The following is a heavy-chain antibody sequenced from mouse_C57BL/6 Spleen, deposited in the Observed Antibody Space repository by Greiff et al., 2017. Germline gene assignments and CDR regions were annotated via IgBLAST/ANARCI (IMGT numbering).Heavy chain of an antibody. V-gene: IGHV1-15*01. J-gene: IGHJ4*01. Sequence: QVQLQQSGAELVRPGASVTLSCKASGYNFTDYEMHWVKQTPVHGLEWIGAIDPETGGTAYNQKFKGKAILTADKSSSTAYMELRSLTSEDSAVYYGTREGGSWDAMDYWGQGTSVTVSS. CDR2: IDPETGGT. CDR3: TREGGSWDAMDY. CDR1: GYNFTDYE. D-gene: IGHD1-1*02.